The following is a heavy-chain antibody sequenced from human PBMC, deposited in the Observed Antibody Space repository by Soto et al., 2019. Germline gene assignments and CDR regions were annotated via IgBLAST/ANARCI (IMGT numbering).Heavy chain of an antibody. D-gene: IGHD3-10*01. CDR3: ARDLGYGSGSYYNPGYYFDY. J-gene: IGHJ4*02. Sequence: QVQLQESGPGLVKPSQTLSLTCTVSGGSISSGGYYWSWIRQHPGKGLEWIGYIDYSGSTYYNPSLRSRVTISVDTSKNQFSLKLSSVTAADTAVYYCARDLGYGSGSYYNPGYYFDYWGQGTLVTVSS. CDR2: IDYSGST. V-gene: IGHV4-31*03. CDR1: GGSISSGGYY.